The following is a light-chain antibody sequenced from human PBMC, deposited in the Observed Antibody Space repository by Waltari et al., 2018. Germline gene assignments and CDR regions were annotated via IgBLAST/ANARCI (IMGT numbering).Light chain of an antibody. V-gene: IGLV8-61*01. CDR2: STN. CDR1: SGAVSPNYY. Sequence: QTVVTQEPSFSVSPGGPVPLNCGLSSGAVSPNYYTSWYQQTPGQAPRPLIDSTNPRSSGVPDRFSGSILGNKAVLTITGAQTHDEADYHCVLYMGGGVLFGGGTKLTVL. CDR3: VLYMGGGVL. J-gene: IGLJ3*02.